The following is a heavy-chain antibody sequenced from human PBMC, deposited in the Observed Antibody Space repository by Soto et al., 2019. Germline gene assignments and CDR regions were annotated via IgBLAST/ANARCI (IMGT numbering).Heavy chain of an antibody. V-gene: IGHV3-30-3*01. CDR1: GFTLSSYV. D-gene: IGHD4-4*01. CDR2: ISYDGSNK. Sequence: QVQLVESGGGVVQPGRSLRLSCAAPGFTLSSYVMHWVGRAPGKGLEWGAVISYDGSNKYYADSVKGRFTISRDNSKNTLYLQMNSLRAEDTAVYYCARPLWRDDYNWGYFDLWGRGTLVTVSS. CDR3: ARPLWRDDYNWGYFDL. J-gene: IGHJ2*01.